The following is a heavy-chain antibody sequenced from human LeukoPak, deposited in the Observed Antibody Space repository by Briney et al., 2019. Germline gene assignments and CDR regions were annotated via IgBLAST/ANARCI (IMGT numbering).Heavy chain of an antibody. CDR2: INPNSGGT. CDR3: ARAIGQDDYYDSSGYHYFDY. CDR1: GYTFTGYY. D-gene: IGHD3-22*01. J-gene: IGHJ4*02. Sequence: ASVKVSCKASGYTFTGYYMHWVRQAPGQGLEWMGWINPNSGGTNYAQKFQGRVTMTRDTSISTAYMELSRLRSDDTAVYYCARAIGQDDYYDSSGYHYFDYWGQGTLVTVSS. V-gene: IGHV1-2*02.